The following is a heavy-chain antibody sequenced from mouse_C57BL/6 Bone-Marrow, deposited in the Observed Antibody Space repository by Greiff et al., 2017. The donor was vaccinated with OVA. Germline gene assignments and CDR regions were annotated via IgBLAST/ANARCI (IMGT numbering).Heavy chain of an antibody. CDR2: IYPRSGNT. V-gene: IGHV1-81*01. J-gene: IGHJ3*01. CDR1: GYTFTSYG. D-gene: IGHD1-1*01. CDR3: ARDCPYYGSSSWFAY. Sequence: QVQLQQSGAELARPGASVKLSCKASGYTFTSYGISWVKQRPGQGLEWIGEIYPRSGNTYYNEKFKGKATLTADKSSSTAYMELRSLTSEDAAVYFCARDCPYYGSSSWFAYWGQGTLVTVSA.